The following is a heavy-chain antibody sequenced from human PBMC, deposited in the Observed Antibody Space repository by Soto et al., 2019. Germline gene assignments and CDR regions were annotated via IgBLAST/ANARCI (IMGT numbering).Heavy chain of an antibody. V-gene: IGHV3-7*01. CDR3: AWSDYWYYLDY. J-gene: IGHJ4*02. CDR1: GCTFSMYG. Sequence: AGCLRLSCVASGCTFSMYGMSGGRQAPGKGLEWVDNIKQDGSEKYYMDSVKGRFTISRDSAKKSLFLQMSSLRAEDTAVYYCAWSDYWYYLDYWGQGTLVTVSS. D-gene: IGHD3-3*01. CDR2: IKQDGSEK.